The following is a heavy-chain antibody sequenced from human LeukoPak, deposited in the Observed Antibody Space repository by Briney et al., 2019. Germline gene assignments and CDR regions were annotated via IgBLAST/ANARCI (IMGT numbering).Heavy chain of an antibody. D-gene: IGHD3-22*01. Sequence: ASVKVSCKASGYTFTSYGISWVRQAPGQGLERMGWISAYNGNTNYAQKLQGRVTMTTDTSTSTAYMELRSLRSDDTAVYYCARDLYYYDSSGYYPPPRDYWGQGTLVTVSS. V-gene: IGHV1-18*01. CDR1: GYTFTSYG. J-gene: IGHJ4*02. CDR3: ARDLYYYDSSGYYPPPRDY. CDR2: ISAYNGNT.